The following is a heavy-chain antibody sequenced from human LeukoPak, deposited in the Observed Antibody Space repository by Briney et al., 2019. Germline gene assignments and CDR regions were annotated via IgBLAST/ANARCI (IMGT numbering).Heavy chain of an antibody. CDR1: GYTFTGYY. CDR3: ARAPRAPPRDAIGMDV. D-gene: IGHD2-2*01. V-gene: IGHV1-2*04. J-gene: IGHJ6*02. Sequence: ASVKVSCKASGYTFTGYYMHWVRQAPGQGLEWMGWINPNSGGTNYAQKFQGWVTMTRDTSISTAYMELSRLRSDDTAVYYCARAPRAPPRDAIGMDVWGQGTTVTVSS. CDR2: INPNSGGT.